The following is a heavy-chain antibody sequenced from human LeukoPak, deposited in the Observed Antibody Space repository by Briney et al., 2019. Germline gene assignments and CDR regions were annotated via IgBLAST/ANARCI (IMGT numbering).Heavy chain of an antibody. J-gene: IGHJ4*02. D-gene: IGHD2-15*01. CDR1: GFTFNNFV. CDR3: ARDRPDIVIFGAFDY. Sequence: GGSLRLSCAASGFTFNNFVMPWVRQAPGKGLESVAVISSDGSNKYYADSVEGRFTISRDNSKNTLYLQMNSLRAEDTAVYYCARDRPDIVIFGAFDYWGQGTLVTVSS. V-gene: IGHV3-30*01. CDR2: ISSDGSNK.